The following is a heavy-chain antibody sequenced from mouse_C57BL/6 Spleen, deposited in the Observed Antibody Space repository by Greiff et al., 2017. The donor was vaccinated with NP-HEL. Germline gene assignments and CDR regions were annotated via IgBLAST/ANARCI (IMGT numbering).Heavy chain of an antibody. J-gene: IGHJ4*01. D-gene: IGHD2-4*01. CDR1: GYAFSSYW. Sequence: VQLQQSGAELVKPGASVKISCKASGYAFSSYWMNWVKQRPGKGREWIGQIYPGDGDTNYNGKFKGKATLTADKSSSAAYMQLSSLTSEDSAVYFCAREGFYYDYDEGYAMDYWGQGTSVTVSS. V-gene: IGHV1-80*01. CDR2: IYPGDGDT. CDR3: AREGFYYDYDEGYAMDY.